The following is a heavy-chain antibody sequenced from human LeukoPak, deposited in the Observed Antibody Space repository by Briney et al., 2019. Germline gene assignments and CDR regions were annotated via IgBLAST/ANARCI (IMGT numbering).Heavy chain of an antibody. D-gene: IGHD3-10*01. V-gene: IGHV3-30*18. Sequence: GGSLTLSCPASGFTFRSYGKHWLGQAPCKGLDWVAVISYDGSNKFYADSVNGRFATSRDLANNTLYLQMNSLRGEDTAVYYCAKDPSLITMVRGVLKLSYYFDSWGQGTLVTVSS. CDR1: GFTFRSYG. CDR3: AKDPSLITMVRGVLKLSYYFDS. CDR2: ISYDGSNK. J-gene: IGHJ4*02.